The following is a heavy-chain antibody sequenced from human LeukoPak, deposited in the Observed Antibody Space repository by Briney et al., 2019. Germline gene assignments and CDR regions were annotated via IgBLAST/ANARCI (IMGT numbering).Heavy chain of an antibody. CDR2: IYYSGST. V-gene: IGHV4-39*07. J-gene: IGHJ4*02. D-gene: IGHD5-12*01. CDR1: GGSISSSSYY. Sequence: SETLSLTCTVSGGSISSSSYYWGWIRQPPGKGLEWIGSIYYSGSTYYNPSLKSRVTISVDTSKNQFSLKLSSVTAADTAVYYCARVRINSGYDLLFDYWGQGTLVTVSS. CDR3: ARVRINSGYDLLFDY.